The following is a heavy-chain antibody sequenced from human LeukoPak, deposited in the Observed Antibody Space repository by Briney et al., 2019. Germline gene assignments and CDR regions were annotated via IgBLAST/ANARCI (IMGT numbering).Heavy chain of an antibody. CDR1: GGSFSGYY. D-gene: IGHD3-22*01. CDR2: INHSGST. J-gene: IGHJ4*02. V-gene: IGHV4-34*01. CDR3: ARSNSGYYGDY. Sequence: NTSETLSLTCAVYGGSFSGYYWSWIRQPPGKGLEWIGEINHSGSTNYNPSLKSRVTISVDTSKNQFSLKLSSVTAADTAVYYCARSNSGYYGDYWGQGTLVTVSS.